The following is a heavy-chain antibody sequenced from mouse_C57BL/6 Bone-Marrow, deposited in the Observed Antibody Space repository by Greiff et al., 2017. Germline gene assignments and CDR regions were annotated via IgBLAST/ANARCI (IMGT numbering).Heavy chain of an antibody. Sequence: QVQLQQSGAELARPGASVKMSCKASGYTFTSYTMHWVKQRPGQGLEWIGYINPSSGYTKYNQKFKDKATLTADKSSSTAYMQLSSLTSEDSAVYYCARWAYVNNVSLLAYGGQGTLVTVSA. CDR2: INPSSGYT. V-gene: IGHV1-4*01. D-gene: IGHD3-1*01. CDR3: ARWAYVNNVSLLAY. CDR1: GYTFTSYT. J-gene: IGHJ3*01.